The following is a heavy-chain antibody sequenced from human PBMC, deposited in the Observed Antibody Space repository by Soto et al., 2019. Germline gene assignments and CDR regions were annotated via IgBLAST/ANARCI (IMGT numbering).Heavy chain of an antibody. D-gene: IGHD3-9*01. CDR2: IYHSGST. CDR1: GGSISRSNW. CDR3: ARSITFDWLFFDN. Sequence: SETLSLTCAVSGGSISRSNWWSWVRQPPGKGLEWIGEIYHSGSTNYHPSLKSRVTISVDKSKNQFSLKLTSLTAADTAVYYCARSITFDWLFFDNWGQGTLVTSPQ. J-gene: IGHJ4*02. V-gene: IGHV4-4*02.